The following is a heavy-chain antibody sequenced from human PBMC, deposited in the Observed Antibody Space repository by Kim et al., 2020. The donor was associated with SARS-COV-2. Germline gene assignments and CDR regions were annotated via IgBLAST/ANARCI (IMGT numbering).Heavy chain of an antibody. CDR2: INPNSGGT. CDR3: ARETRRGYGDRVRAFDI. CDR1: GYTFTGYY. D-gene: IGHD2-21*02. J-gene: IGHJ3*02. V-gene: IGHV1-2*06. Sequence: ASVKVSCKASGYTFTGYYMHWVRQAPGQRLEWMGRINPNSGGTKYAQKFQGRVTMTRDTSISTAYMELSRLRSDDTAVYYCARETRRGYGDRVRAFDIWGEGTMVTVSS.